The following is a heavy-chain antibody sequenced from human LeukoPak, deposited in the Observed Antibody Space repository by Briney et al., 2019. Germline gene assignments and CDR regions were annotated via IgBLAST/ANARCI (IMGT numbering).Heavy chain of an antibody. CDR1: GGSISSYY. CDR2: IYYSGST. CDR3: ARGRSYYYYGMDV. Sequence: SETLSLTCTVSGGSISSYYWSWIRQPPGKGLEWIGYIYYSGSTNCNPSLKSRVTISVDTSKNQFSLKLSSVTAADTAVYYCARGRSYYYYGMDVWGQGTTVTVSS. V-gene: IGHV4-59*01. J-gene: IGHJ6*02.